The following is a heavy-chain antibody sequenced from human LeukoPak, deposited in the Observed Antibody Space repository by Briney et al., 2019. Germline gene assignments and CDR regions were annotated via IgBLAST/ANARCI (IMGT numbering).Heavy chain of an antibody. Sequence: GGSLRLSCAASGFTFSSYLMYWVRQVPGKGLEWVAVMSFDGSNKYYSDSVKDRFTISRDNSKNTLYLQMNSLRPEDTAVYYCARDLSRQWPPLYYFDYWGQGTLVTVSS. CDR3: ARDLSRQWPPLYYFDY. CDR2: MSFDGSNK. V-gene: IGHV3-30*04. CDR1: GFTFSSYL. J-gene: IGHJ4*02. D-gene: IGHD6-19*01.